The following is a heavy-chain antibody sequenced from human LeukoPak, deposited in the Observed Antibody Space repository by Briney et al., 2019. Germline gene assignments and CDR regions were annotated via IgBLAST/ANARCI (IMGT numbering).Heavy chain of an antibody. CDR3: VRLYGYYYSYMDV. J-gene: IGHJ6*03. Sequence: PGGSVRLSCEASGFSFSSYTMTWASQAGRRGREWLANIKDDGNEKYYLDSVKGRFTISRDNVKNSLYLQMNSLRAEDAAVYFCVRLYGYYYSYMDVWGKGTTVTVSS. CDR1: GFSFSSYT. V-gene: IGHV3-7*01. CDR2: IKDDGNEK. D-gene: IGHD2-8*01.